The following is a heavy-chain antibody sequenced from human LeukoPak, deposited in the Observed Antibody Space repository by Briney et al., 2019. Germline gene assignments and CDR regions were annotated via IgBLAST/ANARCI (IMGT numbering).Heavy chain of an antibody. Sequence: SETLSLTCTVSGGSISSSSYYWGWIRQPPGKGLEWIGSIYYSGSTYYNPSLKSRVTISVDTSKNQFSLKLSSVTAADTAVYYCATPGSLSSSHYPPDLWGKGTPVTVSS. CDR3: ATPGSLSSSHYPPDL. CDR1: GGSISSSSYY. D-gene: IGHD6-6*01. CDR2: IYYSGST. V-gene: IGHV4-39*01. J-gene: IGHJ6*04.